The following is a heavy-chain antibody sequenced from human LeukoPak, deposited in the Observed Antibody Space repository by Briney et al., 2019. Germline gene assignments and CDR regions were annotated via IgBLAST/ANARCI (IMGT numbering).Heavy chain of an antibody. Sequence: PGGSLRLSCGASGFTFSNYWLRWVPPAPGKGLECVDNIKQDGSEKYDVNSVKGRLTISRDNAKNSLYLQMNSLRAEDTALYYCARDGGRSTDFDYWGHGTLVTVSS. D-gene: IGHD2-2*01. CDR3: ARDGGRSTDFDY. CDR1: GFTFSNYW. J-gene: IGHJ4*01. V-gene: IGHV3-7*01. CDR2: IKQDGSEK.